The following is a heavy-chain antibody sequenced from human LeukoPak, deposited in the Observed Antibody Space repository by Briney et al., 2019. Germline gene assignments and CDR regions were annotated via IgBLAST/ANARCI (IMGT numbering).Heavy chain of an antibody. Sequence: GRSLRLSCAASGFTFDDYAMSWVRQAPGKGLEWVSAISGSGGSTYYADSVKGRFTISRDNSKNTLYLQMNSLRAEDTAVYYCAKGQVESSGWDYWGQGTLVTVSS. CDR2: ISGSGGST. J-gene: IGHJ4*02. CDR1: GFTFDDYA. D-gene: IGHD3-22*01. CDR3: AKGQVESSGWDY. V-gene: IGHV3-23*01.